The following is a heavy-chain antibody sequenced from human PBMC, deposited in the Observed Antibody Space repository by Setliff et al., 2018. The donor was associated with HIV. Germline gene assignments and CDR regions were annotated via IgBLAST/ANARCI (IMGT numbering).Heavy chain of an antibody. CDR1: GGSISSYY. J-gene: IGHJ6*03. Sequence: SETLSLTCTVSGGSISSYYWSWIRQPPGKGLEWIGYIYHSGSTNYNPSLESRLTISVDTSKNQFSLKLSSVTAADTAVYYCVRGWDDKVSTISAPYYYYMDVWGKGTTVTVSS. V-gene: IGHV4-59*08. D-gene: IGHD5-12*01. CDR2: IYHSGST. CDR3: VRGWDDKVSTISAPYYYYMDV.